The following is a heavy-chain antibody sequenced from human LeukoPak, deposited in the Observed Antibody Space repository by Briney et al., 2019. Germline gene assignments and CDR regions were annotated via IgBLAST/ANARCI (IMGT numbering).Heavy chain of an antibody. CDR1: GGSISSSSYY. D-gene: IGHD6-19*01. CDR2: IYYSGST. V-gene: IGHV4-39*07. Sequence: SETLSLTCTVSGGSISSSSYYWGWIRQPPGKGLEWIGSIYYSGSTYYNPSLKSRVTISVDTSKNQFSLKLSSVTAADTAVYYCAREGYSSGWYPNWFDPWGQGTLVTVSS. CDR3: AREGYSSGWYPNWFDP. J-gene: IGHJ5*02.